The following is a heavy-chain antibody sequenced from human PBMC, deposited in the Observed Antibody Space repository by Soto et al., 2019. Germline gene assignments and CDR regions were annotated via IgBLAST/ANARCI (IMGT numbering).Heavy chain of an antibody. V-gene: IGHV4-34*01. CDR3: ARGSGCSGGSCYFKRYYFDY. CDR1: GGSFSGYY. J-gene: IGHJ4*02. CDR2: INHSGST. Sequence: PSETLSLTCAVYGGSFSGYYWSWIRQPPGKGLEWIGEINHSGSTNYNPSLKSRVTISVDTSKNQFSLKLSSVTAADTAVYYCARGSGCSGGSCYFKRYYFDYWGQGTLVTVSS. D-gene: IGHD2-15*01.